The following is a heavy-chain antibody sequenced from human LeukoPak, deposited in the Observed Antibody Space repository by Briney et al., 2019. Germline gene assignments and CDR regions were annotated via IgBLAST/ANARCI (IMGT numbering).Heavy chain of an antibody. D-gene: IGHD6-13*01. CDR3: AKALIAARNYYCYYMDV. CDR2: IYSGGST. V-gene: IGHV3-66*01. J-gene: IGHJ6*03. CDR1: GFTVSSNY. Sequence: AGGSLRLSCAASGFTVSSNYMSWVRQAPGKGLEWVSVIYSGGSTYYADSVKGRFTISRDNSKNTLYLQMNSLRAEDTAVYYCAKALIAARNYYCYYMDVWGKGTTVTVSS.